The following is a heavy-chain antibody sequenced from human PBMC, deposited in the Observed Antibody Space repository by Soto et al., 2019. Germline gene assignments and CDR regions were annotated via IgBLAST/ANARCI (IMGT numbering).Heavy chain of an antibody. J-gene: IGHJ6*02. V-gene: IGHV1-69*01. Sequence: QVQLVQSGAEVKKPGSSVKVSCKASGGTFSSYAISWVRQAPGKGLEWMGGIIPIFGTANYAQKFQGRVTITADESTSTAYMELSSLRSEDTAVYYCARVEYSNYLHGMDFWGQGTTVTVSS. CDR2: IIPIFGTA. D-gene: IGHD4-4*01. CDR3: ARVEYSNYLHGMDF. CDR1: GGTFSSYA.